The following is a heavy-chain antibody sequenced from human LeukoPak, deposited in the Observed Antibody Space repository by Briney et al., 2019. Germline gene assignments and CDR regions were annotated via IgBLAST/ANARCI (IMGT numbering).Heavy chain of an antibody. CDR1: GFTFSSYS. CDR2: ISSSSSYI. CDR3: ARDIPVRAIPTRGGYYYYYMDV. D-gene: IGHD3-16*01. Sequence: PGGSLRLSCAASGFTFSSYSMNWVRQAPGKGLEWVSSISSSSSYIYYADSVKGRFTISRDNAKNSLYLQMNSLRAEDTAVYYCARDIPVRAIPTRGGYYYYYMDVWGKGTTVTVSS. V-gene: IGHV3-21*01. J-gene: IGHJ6*03.